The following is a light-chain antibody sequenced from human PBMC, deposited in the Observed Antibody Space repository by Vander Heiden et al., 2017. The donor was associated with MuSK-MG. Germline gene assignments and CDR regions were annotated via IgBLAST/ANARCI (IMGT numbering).Light chain of an antibody. CDR2: ALG. J-gene: IGKJ4*01. CDR1: QSVSTY. CDR3: QQTDNQPFS. Sequence: DIQMTQSPSSLSASVGDRVTITCRTSQSVSTYLNWYQHRPGRAPKVLILALGNLHSGVPSRFSGSGSGTDFTLTITSLQPEDSATYYCQQTDNQPFSFGGGTGLEIK. V-gene: IGKV1-39*01.